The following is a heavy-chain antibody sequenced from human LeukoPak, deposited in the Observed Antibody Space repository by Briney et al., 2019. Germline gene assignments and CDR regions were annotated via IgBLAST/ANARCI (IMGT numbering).Heavy chain of an antibody. V-gene: IGHV3-30*18. CDR2: ISYDGSNK. CDR1: GFTFSSYG. J-gene: IGHJ4*02. CDR3: AKDKAARTLYFDY. D-gene: IGHD2-15*01. Sequence: GGSLRLSCAASGFTFSSYGMHWVRQAPGKGLEWVAVISYDGSNKYYADSAKGRFTISRDNSKNTLYLQMNSLRAEDTAVYYCAKDKAARTLYFDYWGQGTLVTVSS.